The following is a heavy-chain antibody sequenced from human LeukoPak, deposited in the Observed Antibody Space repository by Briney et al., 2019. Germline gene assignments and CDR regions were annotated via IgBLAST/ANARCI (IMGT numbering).Heavy chain of an antibody. V-gene: IGHV1-69*04. CDR3: ARGPWATVTTTPFDY. J-gene: IGHJ4*02. D-gene: IGHD4-17*01. Sequence: GASVKVSCKASGGTFSSYAISWVRQAPGQGLEWMGRIIPILGIANYAQKFQGRVTITADKSTSTAYMELSSLRSEDTAVYYCARGPWATVTTTPFDYWGQGTLVTVSS. CDR1: GGTFSSYA. CDR2: IIPILGIA.